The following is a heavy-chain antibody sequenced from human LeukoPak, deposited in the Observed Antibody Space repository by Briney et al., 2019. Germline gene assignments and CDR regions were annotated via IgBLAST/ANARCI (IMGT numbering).Heavy chain of an antibody. CDR3: ARGERLGPDF. CDR1: GPSIIVYY. D-gene: IGHD1-1*01. V-gene: IGHV4-59*01. Sequence: PSQTLSLTRTVSGPSIIVYYWSSIRQPPGEGLEWLGYIHYSGSSNYNPSRQSRVTISVDTSRGHFSLKLSSATAADTAVYYCARGERLGPDFWGQGTLVTVSS. CDR2: IHYSGSS. J-gene: IGHJ4*02.